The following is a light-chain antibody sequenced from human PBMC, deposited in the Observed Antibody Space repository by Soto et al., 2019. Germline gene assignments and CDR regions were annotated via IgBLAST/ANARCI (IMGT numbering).Light chain of an antibody. J-gene: IGKJ4*01. V-gene: IGKV1-33*01. CDR3: QQYDSIPLT. CDR2: DAS. Sequence: DIQMTQSPSSLSASVGDRVTITCQASQGISNYLNWYQQKPGKAPKLLIYDASSLERGVPSRFSGSGSGTDFTLTISSLQPEDFATYYCQQYDSIPLTFGRGTKVDIK. CDR1: QGISNY.